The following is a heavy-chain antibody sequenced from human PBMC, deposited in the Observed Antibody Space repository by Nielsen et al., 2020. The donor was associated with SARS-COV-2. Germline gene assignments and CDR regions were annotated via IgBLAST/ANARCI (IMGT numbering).Heavy chain of an antibody. J-gene: IGHJ4*02. CDR3: AKDPWVDIVVVPAARLWPGLVY. Sequence: GGSLRLSCAASGFTFSSYWMSWVRQAPEKGLEWVANIKQDGSEKYYADSVKGRFTISRDNSKNTLYLQMNSLRAEDTAVYYCAKDPWVDIVVVPAARLWPGLVYWGQGTLVTVSS. CDR1: GFTFSSYW. CDR2: IKQDGSEK. V-gene: IGHV3-7*01. D-gene: IGHD2-2*01.